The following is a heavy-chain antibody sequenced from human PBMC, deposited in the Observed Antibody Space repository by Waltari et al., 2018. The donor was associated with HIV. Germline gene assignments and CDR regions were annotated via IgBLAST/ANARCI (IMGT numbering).Heavy chain of an antibody. D-gene: IGHD3-22*01. CDR3: ARDTPDAYYDDTSGYWS. V-gene: IGHV1-2*02. CDR2: INPNSGGT. Sequence: QVQLVQSGAEVKKPGASVTVSCKASGYTFTGSYLNWVRQAPGQGIEWMGWINPNSGGTNYAQKFQGRVTMTRDTSISTAYMELSRLRSDDTAVYYCARDTPDAYYDDTSGYWSWGQGTLVTVSS. J-gene: IGHJ5*02. CDR1: GYTFTGSY.